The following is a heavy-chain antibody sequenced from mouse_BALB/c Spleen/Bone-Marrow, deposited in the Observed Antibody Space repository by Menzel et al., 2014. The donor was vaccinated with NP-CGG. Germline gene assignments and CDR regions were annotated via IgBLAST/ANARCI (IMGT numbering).Heavy chain of an antibody. D-gene: IGHD1-1*01. CDR2: IDPSDSYT. CDR1: GYTFTSYW. CDR3: ARDSISSVVATDY. J-gene: IGHJ2*01. Sequence: VQLQQSGAELVKPGASVKLSWKASGYTFTSYWMHWVKQRPGQGLEWIGEIDPSDSYTNYNQKFKGKATLTVDKSSSTAYMQLSSLTSQVSALYYCARDSISSVVATDYWGQGTTLTVSS. V-gene: IGHV1-69*02.